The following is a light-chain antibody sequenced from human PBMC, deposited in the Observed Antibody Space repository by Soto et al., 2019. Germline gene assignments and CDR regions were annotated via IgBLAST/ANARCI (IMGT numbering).Light chain of an antibody. Sequence: EIVMTQSPGTLSVSPGERATLSCRASQSVSSNLAWYQQKPGQAPRLLIYGASTRATGIPARFSGSRSGTEFTLTISSLQSEDFAVYYCQQYNNLPRTFGKGTKVEIK. CDR1: QSVSSN. CDR3: QQYNNLPRT. CDR2: GAS. J-gene: IGKJ1*01. V-gene: IGKV3-15*01.